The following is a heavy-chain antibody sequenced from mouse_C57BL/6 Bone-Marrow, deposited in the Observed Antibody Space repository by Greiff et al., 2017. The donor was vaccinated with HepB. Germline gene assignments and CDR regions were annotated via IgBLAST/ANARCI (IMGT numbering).Heavy chain of an antibody. J-gene: IGHJ1*03. Sequence: QVHVKQPGAELVKPGASVKMSCKASGYTFTSYWITWVKQRPGQGLEWIGDIYPGSGSTNYNEKFKSKATLTVDTSSSTAYMQLSSLTSEDSAVYYCARDYYGLGVWGTGTTVTVSS. V-gene: IGHV1-55*01. D-gene: IGHD1-1*01. CDR1: GYTFTSYW. CDR3: ARDYYGLGV. CDR2: IYPGSGST.